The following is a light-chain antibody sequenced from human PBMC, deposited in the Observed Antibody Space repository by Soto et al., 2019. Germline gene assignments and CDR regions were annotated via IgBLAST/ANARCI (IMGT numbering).Light chain of an antibody. Sequence: AIQMTQSPSSLSASVGDRVTITCRASQGIRDELGWYQQKAGKAPNLLISAASRLQSGVPSRFSGRGSGTDFTLTIRSLQPEDFETYYCLQDYDYPRTFGQGTKVDIK. J-gene: IGKJ1*01. CDR2: AAS. CDR3: LQDYDYPRT. CDR1: QGIRDE. V-gene: IGKV1-6*01.